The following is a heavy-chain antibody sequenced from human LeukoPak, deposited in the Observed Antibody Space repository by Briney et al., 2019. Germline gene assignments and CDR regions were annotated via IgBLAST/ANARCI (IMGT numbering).Heavy chain of an antibody. Sequence: SETLSLTCTVSGGSMSSYYWSWIRQPPGKGLEWIGYIYYGGTTNYNPSLKSRVTMSVDTSKNQFSLKLSSVTAADTAVYYCARDVGPGLFDPWGQGTLVTVSS. D-gene: IGHD1-26*01. CDR3: ARDVGPGLFDP. CDR2: IYYGGTT. CDR1: GGSMSSYY. V-gene: IGHV4-59*01. J-gene: IGHJ5*02.